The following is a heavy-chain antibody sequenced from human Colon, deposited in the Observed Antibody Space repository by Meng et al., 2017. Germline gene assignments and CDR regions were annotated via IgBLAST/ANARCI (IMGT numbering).Heavy chain of an antibody. Sequence: QGQKQQGGPGLLKPSETLSLTCAVSGGSFSGFYWSWICQPPGKGLEWIGEIDHFGISNYNSSLKGRLTMSVDTSKKQISLTLTSVTAADTAVYYCATGLRHGDWFDPWGPGTLVTVSS. CDR2: IDHFGIS. D-gene: IGHD4-17*01. J-gene: IGHJ5*02. CDR3: ATGLRHGDWFDP. CDR1: GGSFSGFY. V-gene: IGHV4-34*02.